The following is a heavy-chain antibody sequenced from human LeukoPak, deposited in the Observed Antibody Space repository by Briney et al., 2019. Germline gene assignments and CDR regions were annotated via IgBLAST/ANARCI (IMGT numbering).Heavy chain of an antibody. V-gene: IGHV1-18*01. D-gene: IGHD2-2*01. CDR2: ISPYNGHT. CDR1: GYTFTDDG. J-gene: IGHJ5*02. Sequence: GASVMVSCKASGYTFTDDGISWVRQGPGQGLEWVGWISPYNGHTKYADKVLGRVTMSADISTTTAYMELRSLRSDDTAVYYCARDKGLGVGLGYCSSTSCYGNWFDPWGQGTLVTVSS. CDR3: ARDKGLGVGLGYCSSTSCYGNWFDP.